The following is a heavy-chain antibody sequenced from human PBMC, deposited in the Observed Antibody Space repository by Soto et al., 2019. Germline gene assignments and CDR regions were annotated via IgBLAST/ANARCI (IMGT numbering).Heavy chain of an antibody. CDR3: ARKAYDDYGGMDV. CDR1: GFTFSNYN. CDR2: ISGSSRLI. D-gene: IGHD4-17*01. Sequence: PGGSLRLSCAASGFTFSNYNMNWVRQAPGKGLEWVSYISGSSRLIYYADSLKGRFTISRDNAKNSLYLQMNGLRGEDTAVYYCARKAYDDYGGMDVWGRGTTVTVSS. V-gene: IGHV3-21*01. J-gene: IGHJ6*02.